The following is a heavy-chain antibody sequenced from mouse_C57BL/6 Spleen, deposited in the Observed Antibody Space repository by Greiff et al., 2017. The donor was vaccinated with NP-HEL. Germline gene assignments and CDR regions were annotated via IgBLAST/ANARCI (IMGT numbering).Heavy chain of an antibody. V-gene: IGHV1-22*01. J-gene: IGHJ1*03. Sequence: VQLKESGPELVKPGASVKMSCKASGYTFTDYNMHWVKQSHGKSLEWIGYINPNNGGTSYNQKFKGKATLTVNKSSSTAYMELRSLTSEDSAVYYCARGVLWYFDVWGTGTTVTVSS. CDR3: ARGVLWYFDV. CDR1: GYTFTDYN. CDR2: INPNNGGT. D-gene: IGHD2-14*01.